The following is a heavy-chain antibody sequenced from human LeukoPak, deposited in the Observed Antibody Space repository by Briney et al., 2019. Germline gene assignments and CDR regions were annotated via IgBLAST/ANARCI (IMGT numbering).Heavy chain of an antibody. Sequence: GGSLRLSCAASGFTVSSNYMSWVRQAPGKGLEWVSIVYSGGNTYYADSVKGRFTISRDTSKNTPDLQMNSLRAEDTAMYYCARANRELSYYFDSWGQGTLVTVSS. CDR1: GFTVSSNY. D-gene: IGHD1-14*01. CDR2: VYSGGNT. J-gene: IGHJ4*02. CDR3: ARANRELSYYFDS. V-gene: IGHV3-53*01.